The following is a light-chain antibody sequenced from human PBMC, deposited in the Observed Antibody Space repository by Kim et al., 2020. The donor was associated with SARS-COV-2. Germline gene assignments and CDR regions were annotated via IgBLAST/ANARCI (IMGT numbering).Light chain of an antibody. CDR1: SSDVGGYNY. Sequence: GQSVTISCTGTSSDVGGYNYVSWYQQHPGKAPKLMIYDVSKRPSGVPDRFSGSKSGNTASLTVSGLQAEDDADYYCSSYAGSNNLLFGGGTKLTV. CDR2: DVS. V-gene: IGLV2-8*01. CDR3: SSYAGSNNLL. J-gene: IGLJ2*01.